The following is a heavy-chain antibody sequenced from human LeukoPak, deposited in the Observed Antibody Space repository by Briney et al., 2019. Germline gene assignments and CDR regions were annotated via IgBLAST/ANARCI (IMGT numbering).Heavy chain of an antibody. Sequence: SVKVSCKASGGTFSSYAISWVRQAPGQGLEWMGRIIPILGIANCAQKFQGRVTITADKSTSTAYMELSSLRSEDTAVYYCARAFNYYGSGSYYAFDYWGQGTLVTVSS. V-gene: IGHV1-69*04. J-gene: IGHJ4*02. D-gene: IGHD3-10*01. CDR1: GGTFSSYA. CDR2: IIPILGIA. CDR3: ARAFNYYGSGSYYAFDY.